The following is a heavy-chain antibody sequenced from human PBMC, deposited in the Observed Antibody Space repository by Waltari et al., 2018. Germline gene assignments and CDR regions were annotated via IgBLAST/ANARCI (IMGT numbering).Heavy chain of an antibody. J-gene: IGHJ6*02. Sequence: QVQLVQSGAEVKKPGSSVKVSCKASGGTFSSYAISWVRQAPGQGLEWMGGGIPIFGTANYAQKFQGRVTITADESTSTAYMELSSLRSEDTAVYYCARAPSFWSGYDDYYYYYGMDVWGQGTTVTVSS. CDR2: GIPIFGTA. V-gene: IGHV1-69*01. D-gene: IGHD3-3*01. CDR1: GGTFSSYA. CDR3: ARAPSFWSGYDDYYYYYGMDV.